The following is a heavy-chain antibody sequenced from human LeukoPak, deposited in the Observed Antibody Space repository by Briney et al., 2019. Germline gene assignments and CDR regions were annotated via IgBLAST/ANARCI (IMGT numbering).Heavy chain of an antibody. CDR2: INHSGST. V-gene: IGHV4-34*01. CDR3: ARHYYDSSGYYFNAFDI. CDR1: GGSFSGYY. D-gene: IGHD3-22*01. J-gene: IGHJ3*02. Sequence: PSETLSLTCAGHGGSFSGYYWNWIRQPPGKGLEWIGEINHSGSTNYNPSLKSRVTISVDTSKNQFSLKLSSVTAADTAVYYCARHYYDSSGYYFNAFDIWGQGTMVTVSS.